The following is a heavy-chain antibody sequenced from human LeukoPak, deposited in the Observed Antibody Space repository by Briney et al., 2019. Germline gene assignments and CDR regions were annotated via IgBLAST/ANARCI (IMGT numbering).Heavy chain of an antibody. V-gene: IGHV1-69*04. CDR1: GYTFTSYA. D-gene: IGHD3-10*01. CDR3: ARGLLRFGELFAPLDY. J-gene: IGHJ4*02. CDR2: IIPILGIA. Sequence: ASVKVSCKASGYTFTSYAISWVRQAPGQGLEWMGRIIPILGIANYAQKFQGRVTITADKSTSTAYMELRSLTSDDTAVYYCARGLLRFGELFAPLDYWGQGTLVTVSS.